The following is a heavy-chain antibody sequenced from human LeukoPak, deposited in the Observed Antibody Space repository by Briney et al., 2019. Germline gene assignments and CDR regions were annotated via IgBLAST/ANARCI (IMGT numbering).Heavy chain of an antibody. V-gene: IGHV3-11*01. D-gene: IGHD6-13*01. J-gene: IGHJ4*02. CDR3: AGRAAAGRCFDY. CDR2: ISSGGSTI. Sequence: GGSLRLSCAVSGFTFSDYYMSWIRQAPGKGLEWVSYISSGGSTISHADSVKGRFTISRDNAENSLYLQMNSLRAEDMAVYYCAGRAAAGRCFDYWGQGTLVTVSS. CDR1: GFTFSDYY.